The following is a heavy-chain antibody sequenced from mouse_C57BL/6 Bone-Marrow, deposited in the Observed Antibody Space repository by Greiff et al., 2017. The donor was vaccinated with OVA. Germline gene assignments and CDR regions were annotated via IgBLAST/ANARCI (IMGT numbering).Heavy chain of an antibody. V-gene: IGHV1-63*01. CDR1: GYTFTNYW. CDR3: AREGDYYGSSLDY. CDR2: IYPGGGYT. D-gene: IGHD1-1*01. J-gene: IGHJ2*01. Sequence: VQLQQSGAELVRPGTSVKMSCKASGYTFTNYWIGWAKQRPGHGLEWIGDIYPGGGYTNYNEKFKGKATLTVDKPSSTAYMQLSSLTSEDSAVYYCAREGDYYGSSLDYWGQGTTLTVSS.